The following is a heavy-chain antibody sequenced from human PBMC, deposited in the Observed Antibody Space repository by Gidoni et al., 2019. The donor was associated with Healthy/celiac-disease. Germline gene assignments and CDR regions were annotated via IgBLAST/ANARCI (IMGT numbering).Heavy chain of an antibody. D-gene: IGHD2-8*02. Sequence: EVQLVESGGGLVQPGGSLRLSCAASGFTFSSYWRSWGRQAPGKGLEWVANIKQDGSEKYYVDSVKGRFTISRDNAKNSLYLQMNSLRAEDTAVYYCARDLLGNYYYYGMDVWGQGTTVTVSS. CDR2: IKQDGSEK. V-gene: IGHV3-7*01. CDR3: ARDLLGNYYYYGMDV. CDR1: GFTFSSYW. J-gene: IGHJ6*02.